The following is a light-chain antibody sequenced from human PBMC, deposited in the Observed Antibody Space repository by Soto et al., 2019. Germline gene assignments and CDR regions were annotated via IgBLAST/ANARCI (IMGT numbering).Light chain of an antibody. CDR2: GAS. J-gene: IGKJ2*01. CDR1: QSVRSSY. CDR3: QQYGSSPGT. V-gene: IGKV3-20*01. Sequence: EIVLTQSPGTLSLSPGERATLSCRASQSVRSSYLAWYQQKPGQAPRLLIYGASSRATGIPDRFSGSGSGTDFTLTISRLEPEDFAVYYCQQYGSSPGTFGQGTKREIK.